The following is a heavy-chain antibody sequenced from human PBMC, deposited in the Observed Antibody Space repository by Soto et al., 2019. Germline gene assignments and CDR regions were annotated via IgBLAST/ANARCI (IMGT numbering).Heavy chain of an antibody. D-gene: IGHD3-10*01. V-gene: IGHV3-49*04. Sequence: PGGSLRLSCTASGFTFGDYAMSWVRQAPGKGLEWVGFIRSKAYGGTTEYAASVKGRFTISRDDSKSIAYLQMNSLKTEDTAVYYCHITYYYGSGSYSKSSADAFDIWGQGTRVTVSS. CDR3: HITYYYGSGSYSKSSADAFDI. J-gene: IGHJ3*02. CDR1: GFTFGDYA. CDR2: IRSKAYGGTT.